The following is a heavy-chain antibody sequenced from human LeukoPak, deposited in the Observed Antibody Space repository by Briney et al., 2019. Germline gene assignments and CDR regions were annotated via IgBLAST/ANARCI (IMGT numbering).Heavy chain of an antibody. V-gene: IGHV3-48*03. D-gene: IGHD3-10*02. CDR3: AELGITMIGGV. Sequence: GGSLRLSCAASGFTFSSYEMNWVRQAPGKGLEWVSYVSSSGSTIYYADSVKGRFTISRDNAKNSLYLQMNGLRAEDTAVYYCAELGITMIGGVWGKGTTVTISS. J-gene: IGHJ6*04. CDR2: VSSSGSTI. CDR1: GFTFSSYE.